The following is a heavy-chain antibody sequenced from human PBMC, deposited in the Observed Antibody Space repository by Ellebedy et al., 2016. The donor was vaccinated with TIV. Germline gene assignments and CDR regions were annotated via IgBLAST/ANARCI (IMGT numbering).Heavy chain of an antibody. Sequence: GESLKISCATSGFTFSTYWMAWVRQAPGKGLEWVANIKQDGSEKYYVDSVKGRFTISRDNAKNSLYLQMNSLRAEDTAVYYCARARFEYQLLSFYYYYGMDVWGQGTTVTVSS. J-gene: IGHJ6*02. CDR2: IKQDGSEK. V-gene: IGHV3-7*01. CDR3: ARARFEYQLLSFYYYYGMDV. D-gene: IGHD2-2*01. CDR1: GFTFSTYW.